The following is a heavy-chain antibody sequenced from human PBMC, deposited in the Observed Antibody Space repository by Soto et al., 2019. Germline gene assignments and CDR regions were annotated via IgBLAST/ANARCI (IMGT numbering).Heavy chain of an antibody. CDR3: ARDGNWNYFDY. V-gene: IGHV3-30-3*01. J-gene: IGHJ4*02. CDR2: ISYDGSNK. Sequence: HPGGSLRLSCAASGFTFSSYAMHWVRQAPGKGLEWVAVISYDGSNKYYADSVKGRFTISRDNSKNTLYLQMNSLRAEDTAVYYCARDGNWNYFDYWGQGTLVTVSS. D-gene: IGHD1-20*01. CDR1: GFTFSSYA.